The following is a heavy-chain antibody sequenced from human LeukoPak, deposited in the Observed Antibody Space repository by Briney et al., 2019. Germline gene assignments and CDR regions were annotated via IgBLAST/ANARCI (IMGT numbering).Heavy chain of an antibody. D-gene: IGHD2-2*01. CDR2: FDPEDGET. CDR1: GYTLTELS. CDR3: AGWPQVVPFHARFDP. Sequence: GASVKVSCKVSGYTLTELSMHWVRQAPGKGLEWMGGFDPEDGETIYAQKFQGRVTMTEDTSTDTAYMELSSLRSEDTAVYYCAGWPQVVPFHARFDPWGQGTLVTVSS. V-gene: IGHV1-24*01. J-gene: IGHJ5*02.